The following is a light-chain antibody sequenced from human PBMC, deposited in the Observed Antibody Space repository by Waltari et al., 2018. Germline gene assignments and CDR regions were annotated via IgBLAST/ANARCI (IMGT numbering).Light chain of an antibody. CDR3: LQRAYWPPIT. V-gene: IGKV3-11*01. J-gene: IGKJ5*01. CDR1: QTISTF. CDR2: DAS. Sequence: EVVLAQSRATLSLSPGERANLSCRGSQTISTFLFWYQQKPGQAPRLLIYDASNRSTGIPARFSGSWSGTDFTLTISSLEAEDSAVYYCLQRAYWPPITFGQGTRLEI.